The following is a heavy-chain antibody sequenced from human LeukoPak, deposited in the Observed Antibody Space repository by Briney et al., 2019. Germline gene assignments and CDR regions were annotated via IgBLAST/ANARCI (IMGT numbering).Heavy chain of an antibody. CDR3: ARENVAMVVAASGTIDY. CDR1: GYTFTSYG. CDR2: ISAYNGNT. J-gene: IGHJ4*02. Sequence: ASVKVSCKASGYTFTSYGISWVRQAPGQGLEWMGWISAYNGNTNYAQKLQGRVTMTTDTSTSTAYMELRSLRSDDTAVYYCARENVAMVVAASGTIDYWGQGTLVTVSS. D-gene: IGHD2-15*01. V-gene: IGHV1-18*01.